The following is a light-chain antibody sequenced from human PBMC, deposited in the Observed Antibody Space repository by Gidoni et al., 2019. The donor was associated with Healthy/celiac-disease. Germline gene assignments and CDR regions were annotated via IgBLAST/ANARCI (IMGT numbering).Light chain of an antibody. CDR1: QSVRIY. Sequence: EIVFTQSPATLSLSPGERATLSCRASQSVRIYLAWYQQKPGQAPRLLIYDASNRATGIPARCSGSGYGTDFTRNISSLEPEDFAVYDCQQRSNWPPEYTFGQGTKLEIK. CDR3: QQRSNWPPEYT. V-gene: IGKV3-11*01. J-gene: IGKJ2*01. CDR2: DAS.